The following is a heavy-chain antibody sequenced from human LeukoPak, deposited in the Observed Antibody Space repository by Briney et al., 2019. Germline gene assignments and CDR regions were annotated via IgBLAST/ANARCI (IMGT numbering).Heavy chain of an antibody. J-gene: IGHJ4*02. V-gene: IGHV4-59*01. CDR1: GGSISSYY. Sequence: SETLSLTCTVSGGSISSYYWSWIRQPPGKGLEWIGYIYYSGSTNYNPSLKSRVTIPVDTSKNQFSLKLSSVPAADTAVYYCAREVAVTTLYYFDYWGQGTLVTVSS. CDR2: IYYSGST. D-gene: IGHD4-17*01. CDR3: AREVAVTTLYYFDY.